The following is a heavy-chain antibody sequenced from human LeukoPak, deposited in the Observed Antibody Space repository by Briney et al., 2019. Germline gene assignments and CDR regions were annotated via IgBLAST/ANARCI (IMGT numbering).Heavy chain of an antibody. V-gene: IGHV3-23*01. CDR1: GFPFSIYG. D-gene: IGHD5-12*01. CDR2: ISPGGGPT. J-gene: IGHJ4*02. CDR3: AKDGAWLRFDD. Sequence: GGSLRLSCAGSGFPFSIYGMNWVRQPPGKGLEWVSGISPGGGPTYYADSVKGRFTISRDDSKNTLYLQMNNLRAEDTDVYYCAKDGAWLRFDDWGQGILVTVSS.